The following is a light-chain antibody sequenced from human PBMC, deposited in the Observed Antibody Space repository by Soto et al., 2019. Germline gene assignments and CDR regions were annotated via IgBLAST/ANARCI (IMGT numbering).Light chain of an antibody. Sequence: QSVLTQPPSVFAAPGQKVTISCFGSDSNIANNYVSWYQQLPGTAPKVLIYDNNKRPSGIPDQFSASKYGASATLGITGLQTGDEADYYCGTWDSSLNVVLFGGGTKLTVL. CDR1: DSNIANNY. J-gene: IGLJ2*01. CDR2: DNN. CDR3: GTWDSSLNVVL. V-gene: IGLV1-51*01.